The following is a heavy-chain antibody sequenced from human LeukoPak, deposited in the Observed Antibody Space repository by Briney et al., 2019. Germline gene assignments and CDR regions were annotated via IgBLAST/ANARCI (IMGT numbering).Heavy chain of an antibody. J-gene: IGHJ4*02. CDR3: ARVEYYYYSIGPYHY. D-gene: IGHD3-22*01. V-gene: IGHV1-69*05. Sequence: SVKVSCKASGGTFSSYAISWVRQAPGQGLEWMGRIIPIFGTANYAQKFQGRVTITTDESTSTAYMELSSLRSEDTAVYYCARVEYYYYSIGPYHYWGQGTLVTVSS. CDR1: GGTFSSYA. CDR2: IIPIFGTA.